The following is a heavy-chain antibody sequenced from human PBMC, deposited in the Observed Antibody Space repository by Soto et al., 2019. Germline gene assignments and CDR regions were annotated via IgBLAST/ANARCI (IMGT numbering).Heavy chain of an antibody. D-gene: IGHD4-17*01. V-gene: IGHV3-30*18. CDR1: GFTFSSYG. CDR3: AKETDMTTVTTTYYYYYGMDV. CDR2: ISYDGSNK. Sequence: GGSLRLSCAASGFTFSSYGMHWVRQAPGKGLEWVAVISYDGSNKYYADSVKGRFTISRDNSKNTLYLQMNSLRAEDTAVYYCAKETDMTTVTTTYYYYYGMDVWGQGTTVTVSS. J-gene: IGHJ6*02.